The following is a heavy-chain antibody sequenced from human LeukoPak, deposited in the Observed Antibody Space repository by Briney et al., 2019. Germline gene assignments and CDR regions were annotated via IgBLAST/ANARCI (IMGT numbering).Heavy chain of an antibody. CDR3: ARVKLYYYDSSGYYMTAYAFDI. J-gene: IGHJ3*02. CDR2: INHSGST. CDR1: GGCFSGYY. Sequence: PSETLSLTCAVYGGCFSGYYWSWIRQPPGKGLEWIGEINHSGSTNYNPSLKSRVTISVDTSKNQFSLKLSSVTAADAAVYYCARVKLYYYDSSGYYMTAYAFDIWGQGTMVTVSS. D-gene: IGHD3-22*01. V-gene: IGHV4-34*01.